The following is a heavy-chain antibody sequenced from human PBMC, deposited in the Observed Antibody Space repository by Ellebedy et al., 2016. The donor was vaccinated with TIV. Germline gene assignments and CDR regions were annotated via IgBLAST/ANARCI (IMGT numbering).Heavy chain of an antibody. J-gene: IGHJ4*02. CDR1: GFTVSSNY. CDR3: AREGVGANYLEY. Sequence: PGGSLRLSCAASGFTVSSNYMSWVRQAPGKGLEWVSVIYSGGSTYYADPVKGRFTISRDNYKNTLDLQMNSLRAEDTAVYYCAREGVGANYLEYWGQGTLVTVSS. D-gene: IGHD1-26*01. V-gene: IGHV3-53*01. CDR2: IYSGGST.